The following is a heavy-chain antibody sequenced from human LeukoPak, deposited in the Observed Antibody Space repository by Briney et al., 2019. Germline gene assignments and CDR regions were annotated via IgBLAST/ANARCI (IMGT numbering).Heavy chain of an antibody. CDR1: GFTFSSYG. D-gene: IGHD1-26*01. CDR2: IRKKDKRYTT. V-gene: IGHV3-72*01. Sequence: PGGSLRLSCAASGFTFSSYGMHWVRQAPGKGLEWVGRIRKKDKRYTTQYAPSVEGRFTISRDDSTSSLYLQMNRLKAEDTAVYYCSRDGSRSDWSAFDLWGQGTMVTVSS. J-gene: IGHJ3*01. CDR3: SRDGSRSDWSAFDL.